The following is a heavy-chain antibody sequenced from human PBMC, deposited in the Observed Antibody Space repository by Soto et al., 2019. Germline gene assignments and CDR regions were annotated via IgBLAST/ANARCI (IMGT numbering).Heavy chain of an antibody. Sequence: QVQLQESGPGLVKASQTLSLTCTVSGGSISSGGYYWSWIRQHPGQGLEWIGYIYYNGNTYYNPSLKSRITISLDTSKNQFSLKLTSVTAADTAVYYCAGGSSKSWFDPWGQGTLVTVSS. CDR1: GGSISSGGYY. D-gene: IGHD6-6*01. V-gene: IGHV4-31*03. CDR3: AGGSSKSWFDP. CDR2: IYYNGNT. J-gene: IGHJ5*02.